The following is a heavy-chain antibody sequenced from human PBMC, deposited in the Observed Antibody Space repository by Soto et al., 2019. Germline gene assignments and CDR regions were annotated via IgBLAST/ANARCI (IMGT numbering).Heavy chain of an antibody. D-gene: IGHD1-26*01. CDR3: ARVSLAGATTADY. CDR1: GYTFTGYY. Sequence: WASVKVSCKASGYTFTGYYMHWVRQAPGQGLEWMGWINPNSGGTNYAQKFQGRVTMTSDTSITTAYMELSRLTSDDTAVYHCARVSLAGATTADYWGQGTLVTVSS. J-gene: IGHJ4*02. V-gene: IGHV1-2*02. CDR2: INPNSGGT.